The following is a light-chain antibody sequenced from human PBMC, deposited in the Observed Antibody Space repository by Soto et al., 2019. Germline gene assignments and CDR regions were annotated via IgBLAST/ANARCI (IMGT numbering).Light chain of an antibody. J-gene: IGLJ3*02. CDR3: ATWDDSLNGWV. CDR1: SSNIGGNT. V-gene: IGLV1-44*01. CDR2: ANK. Sequence: QSVLTQPPSASGTPGQRVTISCSGSSSNIGGNTVNWYQQLPGTAPKLLMFANKERPSGVPERFSASKSGTSASLAINGLQSDDEADYYCATWDDSLNGWVFGGGTKLTVL.